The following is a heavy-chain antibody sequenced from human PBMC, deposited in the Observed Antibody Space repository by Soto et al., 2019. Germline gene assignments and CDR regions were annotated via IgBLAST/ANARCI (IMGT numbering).Heavy chain of an antibody. CDR3: TRYGSGSSYYYYYYMDV. V-gene: IGHV3-15*01. J-gene: IGHJ6*03. Sequence: EVQLVESGGGLVKPGGSLRLSCAASGFTFSNAWMSWVRQAPGKGLEWVGRIKSKTDGGKTDYAAPVKGRFTISRDDSKNTLYLQMNSLKTEDTAAYYCTRYGSGSSYYYYYYMDVWGKGTTVTVSS. D-gene: IGHD3-10*01. CDR1: GFTFSNAW. CDR2: IKSKTDGGKT.